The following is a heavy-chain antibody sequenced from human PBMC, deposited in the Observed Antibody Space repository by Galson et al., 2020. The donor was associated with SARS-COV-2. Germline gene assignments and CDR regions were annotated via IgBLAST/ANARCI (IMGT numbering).Heavy chain of an antibody. Sequence: ASETLSLTCTVSNYSISSHCYWGWVRQSPGRGLEWIGNIHFSGNTHYNPSLKSRVTISVDTSKNQFSLTLTSVTAADTAVYYCVRYQLLFPFDYWGRGALVTVSS. CDR2: IHFSGNT. V-gene: IGHV4-38-2*02. J-gene: IGHJ4*02. D-gene: IGHD2-2*01. CDR3: VRYQLLFPFDY. CDR1: NYSISSHCY.